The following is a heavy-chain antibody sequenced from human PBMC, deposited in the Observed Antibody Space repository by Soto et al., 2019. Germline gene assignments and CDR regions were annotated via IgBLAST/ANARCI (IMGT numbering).Heavy chain of an antibody. D-gene: IGHD6-19*01. CDR3: ARSPSSGWHNYYYYGMDV. Sequence: GASVKVSCKASGYTFTSYDINWVRQATGQGLEWMGWMNPNSGNTGYAQKFQGRVTMTRNTSISTAYMELSSLRSEDTAVYYCARSPSSGWHNYYYYGMDVWGQGTTVTVS. CDR1: GYTFTSYD. V-gene: IGHV1-8*01. CDR2: MNPNSGNT. J-gene: IGHJ6*02.